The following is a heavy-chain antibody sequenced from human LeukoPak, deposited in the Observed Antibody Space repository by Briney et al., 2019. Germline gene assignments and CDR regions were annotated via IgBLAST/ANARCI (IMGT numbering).Heavy chain of an antibody. D-gene: IGHD3-3*01. CDR3: LLIILGGSSQH. Sequence: GGSLRLSCAASGFTFNNYWMHWVRQAPGKGLVWVSRIKSDGQITTYADSVKGRFTTSRDNAKNTFYLQMNSLRVEDAAVYYCLLIILGGSSQHWGQGTLVSVSS. CDR2: IKSDGQIT. V-gene: IGHV3-74*01. CDR1: GFTFNNYW. J-gene: IGHJ1*01.